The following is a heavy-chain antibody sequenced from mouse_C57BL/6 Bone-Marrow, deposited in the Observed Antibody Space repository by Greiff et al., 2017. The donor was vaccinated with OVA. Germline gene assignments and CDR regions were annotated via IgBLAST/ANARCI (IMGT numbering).Heavy chain of an antibody. J-gene: IGHJ3*01. Sequence: QVQLQQSGPGLVQPSQSLSITCTVSGFSLTSYGVHWVRQSPGKGLEWLGVIWSGGSTDYNAAFISRLSISKDNSKSQVFFKMNSLQADDTAIYYCARKFDDYDWFAYWGQGTLVTVSA. CDR3: ARKFDDYDWFAY. CDR1: GFSLTSYG. V-gene: IGHV2-2*01. D-gene: IGHD2-4*01. CDR2: IWSGGST.